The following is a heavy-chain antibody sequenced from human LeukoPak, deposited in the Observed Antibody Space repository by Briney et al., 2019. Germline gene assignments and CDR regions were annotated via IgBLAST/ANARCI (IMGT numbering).Heavy chain of an antibody. D-gene: IGHD3-10*01. CDR1: GYTFTSYG. CDR2: ISAYNGNT. CDR3: ARCGGRIRPTMVRGVNWFDP. J-gene: IGHJ5*02. Sequence: AASVKVSCKASGYTFTSYGISWVRQAPGQGLEWMGWISAYNGNTNYAQKLQGRVTMTTDTSTSTAYMELRSLRSDDTAVYYCARCGGRIRPTMVRGVNWFDPWGQGTLVTVSS. V-gene: IGHV1-18*01.